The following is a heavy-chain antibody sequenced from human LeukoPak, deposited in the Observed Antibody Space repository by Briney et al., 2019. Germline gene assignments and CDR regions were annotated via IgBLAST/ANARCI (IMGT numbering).Heavy chain of an antibody. CDR2: VFHSGTT. D-gene: IGHD2-21*01. V-gene: IGHV4-39*01. CDR1: GGSISGSRSY. J-gene: IGHJ4*02. Sequence: PSETLSLTCTVSGGSISGSRSYWGWIRQPPGKGLEWIGSVFHSGTTYYNPSLKSRITISVDTSKNQFSLKLSSVTAADTAVYYCARRDYSGDNPVLDYWGQGTLVTVSS. CDR3: ARRDYSGDNPVLDY.